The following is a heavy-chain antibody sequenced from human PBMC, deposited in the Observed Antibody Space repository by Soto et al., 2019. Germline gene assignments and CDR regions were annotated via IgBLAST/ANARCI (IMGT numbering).Heavy chain of an antibody. V-gene: IGHV3-66*01. CDR1: GFTVSSNY. CDR2: IYSGGST. J-gene: IGHJ3*02. CDR3: GIPNSQKHDAFDI. Sequence: EVQLVESGGGLVQPGGSLRLSCAASGFTVSSNYMSWVRQAPGKGLEWVSVIYSGGSTYYADSVKGRFTISRDNSKNTLYLQMNSLRAEDTAVYYCGIPNSQKHDAFDIWGQGTMVTVSS.